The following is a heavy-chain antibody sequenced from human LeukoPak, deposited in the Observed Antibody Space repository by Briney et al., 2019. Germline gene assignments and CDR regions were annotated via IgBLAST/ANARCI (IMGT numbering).Heavy chain of an antibody. CDR2: FDPKDGET. J-gene: IGHJ1*01. D-gene: IGHD3-10*01. V-gene: IGHV1-24*01. CDR1: GYTLTELS. CDR3: ATPGSGSYYPSWVYQH. Sequence: ASVKVSCKVSGYTLTELSMHWVRQAPGKGLEWMGGFDPKDGETIYAQKFQGRVTMTEDTSTDTAYMELSSLRSEDTAVYYCATPGSGSYYPSWVYQHWGQGTLVTVSS.